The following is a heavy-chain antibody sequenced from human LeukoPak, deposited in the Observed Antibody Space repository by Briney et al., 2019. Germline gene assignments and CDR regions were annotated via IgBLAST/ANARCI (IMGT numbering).Heavy chain of an antibody. D-gene: IGHD3-10*01. V-gene: IGHV3-23*01. CDR1: GFTFSSYA. J-gene: IGHJ4*02. CDR3: AEASGVTMVRD. Sequence: GGSLRLSCAASGFTFSSYAMSWVRQAPGKGLEWVSAISGSGGSTYYADSVKGRFTISRDNSKNTLYLQMNSLRAEDTAVYYCAEASGVTMVRDWGQGTLVTVSS. CDR2: ISGSGGST.